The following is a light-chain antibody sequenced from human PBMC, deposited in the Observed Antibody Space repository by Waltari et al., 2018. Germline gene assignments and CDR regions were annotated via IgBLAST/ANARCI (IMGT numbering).Light chain of an antibody. J-gene: IGLJ2*01. CDR3: SSYAATNNVI. V-gene: IGLV2-8*01. Sequence: QSALTQPPYASGSLGQSVTISCTGTGSDVGGYKYVSWYQQYPGKAPKLLIYEVTKRPSGVPDRFSGSKSGNTASLTVSGLRAEDEGDYYCSSYAATNNVIFGGGTNLTVL. CDR1: GSDVGGYKY. CDR2: EVT.